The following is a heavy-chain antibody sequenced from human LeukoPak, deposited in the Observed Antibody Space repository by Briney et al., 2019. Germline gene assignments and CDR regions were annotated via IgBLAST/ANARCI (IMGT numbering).Heavy chain of an antibody. CDR3: AKAFSNSWQFDP. V-gene: IGHV3-23*01. CDR2: ITDRGDQS. J-gene: IGHJ5*02. D-gene: IGHD6-13*01. CDR1: GFTFTSDA. Sequence: GGSLRLSCAASGFTFTSDAMTWVRLAPGKGLEWVSSITDRGDQSYYADSVKGRFTISRDNSKNTLYLQMNSLRVEDTALYYCAKAFSNSWQFDPWGQGTLVTVSS.